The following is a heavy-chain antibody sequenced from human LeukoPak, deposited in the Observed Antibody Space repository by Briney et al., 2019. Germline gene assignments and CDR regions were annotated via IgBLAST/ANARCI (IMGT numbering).Heavy chain of an antibody. J-gene: IGHJ3*02. Sequence: PGGSLRLSCEGSAFIFSGHWMNWVRQTPGKGLEWVASIKEDGSERQYVDSVKGRFSISRDNTKGSLFLQLNSLRAEDTAVYYCARGPLNYYDSSGYYYSRDAFDIWGQGTMVTVSS. CDR1: AFIFSGHW. V-gene: IGHV3-7*03. CDR3: ARGPLNYYDSSGYYYSRDAFDI. D-gene: IGHD3-22*01. CDR2: IKEDGSER.